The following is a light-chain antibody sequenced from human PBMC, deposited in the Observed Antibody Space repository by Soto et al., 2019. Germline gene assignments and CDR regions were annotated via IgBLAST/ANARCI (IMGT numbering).Light chain of an antibody. CDR2: DAS. V-gene: IGKV3-11*01. Sequence: DIVLTQSPATLSLSPGERATLSCRATQSVGNYLAWSQHKPGQPPRLLIYDASSRAAGIPAMFSGSGSGTDVTLTISSLEPEDFAFYYCKQHRLRPPLCTSGQGKKLE. CDR1: QSVGNY. CDR3: KQHRLRPPLCT. J-gene: IGKJ2*02.